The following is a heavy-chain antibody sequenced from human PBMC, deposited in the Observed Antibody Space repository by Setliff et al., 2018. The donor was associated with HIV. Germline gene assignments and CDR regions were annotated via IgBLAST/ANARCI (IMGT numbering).Heavy chain of an antibody. CDR3: ARVSTDYVWGSFLSSGPYYFDF. Sequence: SETLSLTCTVSGGSISSGSYYWSWIRRPAGKGLEWIERIYTSGSTSYNPSLKSRVTISADTSKSQFSLKLTSVTAADTAAYFCARVSTDYVWGSFLSSGPYYFDFWGQGALVTVSS. J-gene: IGHJ4*02. CDR1: GGSISSGSYY. CDR2: IYTSGST. V-gene: IGHV4-61*02. D-gene: IGHD3-16*01.